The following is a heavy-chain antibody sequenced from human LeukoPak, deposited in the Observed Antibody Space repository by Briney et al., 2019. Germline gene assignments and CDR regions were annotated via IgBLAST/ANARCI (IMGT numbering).Heavy chain of an antibody. CDR2: ISSSGSTI. CDR1: GFTFSDYY. CDR3: ARLMVRGVIIYSPYYFDY. D-gene: IGHD3-10*01. J-gene: IGHJ4*02. V-gene: IGHV3-11*01. Sequence: GGSLRLSCAASGFTFSDYYMSWIRQAPGKGLEWVSYISSSGSTIYYADSVKGRFTISRDNAKNSLYLQMNSLRAEDTAVYYCARLMVRGVIIYSPYYFDYWGQGTLVTVPS.